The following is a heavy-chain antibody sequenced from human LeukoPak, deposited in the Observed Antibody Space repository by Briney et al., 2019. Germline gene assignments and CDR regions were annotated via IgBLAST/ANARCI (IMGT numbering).Heavy chain of an antibody. V-gene: IGHV4-39*07. Sequence: SETLSLTCTVSGGSLSSSSYYWGWIRQPPGKGLEWIGSIYYSGSTYYNPSPKSRVTISVDTSKNQFSLKLSSVTAADTAVYYCARVRFLEWLGYYYYMDVWGKGTTVTVSS. CDR1: GGSLSSSSYY. J-gene: IGHJ6*03. CDR3: ARVRFLEWLGYYYYMDV. CDR2: IYYSGST. D-gene: IGHD3-3*01.